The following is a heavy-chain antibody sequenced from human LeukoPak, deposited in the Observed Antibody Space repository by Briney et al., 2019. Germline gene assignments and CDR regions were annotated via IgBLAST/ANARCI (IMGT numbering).Heavy chain of an antibody. V-gene: IGHV1-46*01. J-gene: IGHJ4*02. CDR2: IDCDEGTA. D-gene: IGHD5-24*01. CDR3: TRADNQDFDS. Sequence: ASVKVSCKASGYIFINYYIHWVRQDPGQGLEWRGIIDCDEGTASYAQKFEGRVTITRDTSTSTVYLDLTGLKSDDTAVYFCTRADNQDFDSWGQGTLVTVSS. CDR1: GYIFINYY.